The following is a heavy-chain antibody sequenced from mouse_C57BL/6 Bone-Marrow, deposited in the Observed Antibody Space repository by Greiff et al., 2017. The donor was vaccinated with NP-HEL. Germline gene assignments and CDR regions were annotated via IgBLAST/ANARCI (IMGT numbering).Heavy chain of an antibody. CDR1: GFTFSSYA. CDR2: ISDGGSYT. J-gene: IGHJ1*03. V-gene: IGHV5-4*01. Sequence: EVQRVESGGGLVKPGGSLKLSCAASGFTFSSYAMSWVRQTPEKRLEWVATISDGGSYTYYPDYVKGRFTISRDNAKNNLYLQMSHLKSEDTAMDYCARDRGYYCGSHWYFDVWGTGTTVTVSS. D-gene: IGHD1-1*01. CDR3: ARDRGYYCGSHWYFDV.